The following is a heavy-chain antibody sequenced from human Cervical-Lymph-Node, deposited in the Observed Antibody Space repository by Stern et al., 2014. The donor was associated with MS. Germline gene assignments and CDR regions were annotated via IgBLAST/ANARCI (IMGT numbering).Heavy chain of an antibody. D-gene: IGHD3-10*01. Sequence: TLKESGPVLVKPTETLMLTCTVSGFSLSNARMGVSWIRQPPGKALEWLAHIFSNCEKIHTTFPRRRITIPQETSQSQLVLVLTNMDPVDTATYFCARILYDGAYRGDYWGQGTLVTVSS. J-gene: IGHJ4*02. CDR3: ARILYDGAYRGDY. CDR2: IFSNCEK. CDR1: GFSLSNARMG. V-gene: IGHV2-26*01.